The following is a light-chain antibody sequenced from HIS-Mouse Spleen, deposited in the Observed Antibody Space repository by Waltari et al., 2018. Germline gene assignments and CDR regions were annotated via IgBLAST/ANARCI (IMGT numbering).Light chain of an antibody. CDR3: SSYTSSSTLV. V-gene: IGLV2-14*03. J-gene: IGLJ2*01. Sequence: QSPLTQPASVSGSPGQSITISCTGTSTDVGGYNYVSWYQQHPGKAHKLMIYDVSNRPSGVSNRFSGSKSGNTASLTISGLQAEDEADYYCSSYTSSSTLVFGGGTKLTVL. CDR2: DVS. CDR1: STDVGGYNY.